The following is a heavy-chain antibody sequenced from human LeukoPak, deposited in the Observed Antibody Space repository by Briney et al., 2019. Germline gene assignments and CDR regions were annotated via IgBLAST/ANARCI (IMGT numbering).Heavy chain of an antibody. CDR1: GFTVSSNY. CDR2: IYSGGST. CDR3: ARVKIAVAVDLNAFDI. Sequence: PGGSLRLSCAASGFTVSSNYMSWVRQAPGKGLEWVSVIYSGGSTYYADSVKGRFTISRDNSKNTLYLQMNSLRAEDTAVYYCARVKIAVAVDLNAFDIWGQGTMVTVSS. D-gene: IGHD6-19*01. J-gene: IGHJ3*02. V-gene: IGHV3-53*01.